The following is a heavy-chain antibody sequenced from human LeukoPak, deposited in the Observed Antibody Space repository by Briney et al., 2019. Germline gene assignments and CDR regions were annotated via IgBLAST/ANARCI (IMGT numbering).Heavy chain of an antibody. D-gene: IGHD5-18*01. J-gene: IGHJ6*03. V-gene: IGHV4-61*10. CDR2: IYYSGST. CDR3: ARGYSYGSYYYYYMDV. CDR1: GGSISSGSYY. Sequence: SETLSLTCTVSGGSISSGSYYWNWIRQPAGKGLEWIGSIYYSGSTYYNPSLKSRVTISVDTSKNQFSLKLSSVTAADTAVYYCARGYSYGSYYYYYMDVWGKGTTVTVSS.